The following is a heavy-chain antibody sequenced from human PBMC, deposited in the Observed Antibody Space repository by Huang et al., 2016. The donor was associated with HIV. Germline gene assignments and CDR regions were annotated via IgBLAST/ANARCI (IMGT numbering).Heavy chain of an antibody. CDR3: ASRTTVTTTSNYHYFYMDV. Sequence: QLQLQESGPGLVKPSETLSLTCTVSGGSISSSSYYWGWIRQSPGKGLEWIGGIYSIGNCYYNPSLKSRVTMSVDRSSNQFSLKMHSVTAADTAVYYCASRTTVTTTSNYHYFYMDVWGKGTTVIVSS. CDR1: GGSISSSSYY. D-gene: IGHD4-17*01. CDR2: IYSIGNC. J-gene: IGHJ6*03. V-gene: IGHV4-39*01.